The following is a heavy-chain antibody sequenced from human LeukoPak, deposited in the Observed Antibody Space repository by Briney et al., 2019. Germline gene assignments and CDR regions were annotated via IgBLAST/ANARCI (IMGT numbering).Heavy chain of an antibody. CDR2: ISYDGSNK. V-gene: IGHV3-30-3*01. Sequence: GRSLRLSCAASGFTFSSYAMHWVRQAPGKGLEWVAVISYDGSNKYYADSVKGRFTMSRDNSKNTLYLQMNSLRAEDTAVYYCARARGYSGYASLDYWGQGTLVTVSS. J-gene: IGHJ4*02. CDR1: GFTFSSYA. CDR3: ARARGYSGYASLDY. D-gene: IGHD5-12*01.